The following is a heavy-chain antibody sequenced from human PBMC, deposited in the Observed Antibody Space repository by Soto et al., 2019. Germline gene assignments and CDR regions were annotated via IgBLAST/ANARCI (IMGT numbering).Heavy chain of an antibody. CDR3: ARRFCSDSYCSYFDY. CDR1: GGSFRGYF. CDR2: INHSGIT. Sequence: KPSETLSLTCAVYGGSFRGYFWSWIRQPPGEGLEWIGEINHSGITSYSPSLGSRVTTSVDTPKNQFSLRLRSVTAADTAIYYCARRFCSDSYCSYFDYWGRGTLVTVSS. V-gene: IGHV4-34*10. J-gene: IGHJ4*02. D-gene: IGHD2-15*01.